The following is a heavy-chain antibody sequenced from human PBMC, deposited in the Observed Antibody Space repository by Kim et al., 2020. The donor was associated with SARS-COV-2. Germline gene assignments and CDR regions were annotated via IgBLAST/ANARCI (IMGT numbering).Heavy chain of an antibody. CDR3: ARALYSGYEVYFDC. Sequence: DSVKGRFTISRDNSKNTLYLQMNSLRAEDTAVYYCARALYSGYEVYFDCWGQGNLVTVSS. V-gene: IGHV3-53*01. D-gene: IGHD5-12*01. J-gene: IGHJ4*02.